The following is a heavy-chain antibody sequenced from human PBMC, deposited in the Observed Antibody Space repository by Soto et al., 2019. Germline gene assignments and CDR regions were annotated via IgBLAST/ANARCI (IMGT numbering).Heavy chain of an antibody. D-gene: IGHD3-10*01. V-gene: IGHV3-21*01. J-gene: IGHJ6*02. CDR2: ISRSSSYI. Sequence: LRLSCAASGFTLSSYSMNWVRQAPGKGLGWVSSISRSSSYIYYADSVKGRFTISRDNAKNSLYLQMNSLRAEDTAVYYCARGIDSGVRGVHYYYGMDVWGQGTTVTVSS. CDR1: GFTLSSYS. CDR3: ARGIDSGVRGVHYYYGMDV.